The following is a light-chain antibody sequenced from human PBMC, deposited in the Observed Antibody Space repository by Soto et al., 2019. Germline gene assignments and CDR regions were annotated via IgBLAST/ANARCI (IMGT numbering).Light chain of an antibody. CDR1: QSFSSNY. Sequence: EVVLTQSPGTLSLSPGDRVTLSCRASQSFSSNYLAWYQQKPGQAPRLLIYGASSRAPGTPDRFSGSGSGTDFSLTISRLEPEDFAVYFCQRYGSSVTFGGGTKVEIK. J-gene: IGKJ4*01. CDR3: QRYGSSVT. V-gene: IGKV3-20*01. CDR2: GAS.